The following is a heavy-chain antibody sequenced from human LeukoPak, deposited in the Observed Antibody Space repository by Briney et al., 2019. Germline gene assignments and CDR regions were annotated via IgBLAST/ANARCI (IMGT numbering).Heavy chain of an antibody. V-gene: IGHV3-23*01. Sequence: GGSLRLSCAASGCTFSSYAMTWVRQAPGKGLEWVSSISGSGGTTYYADSVKGRFTISRDNSRNTLYLQMNSLRADDTAVYYCAKDYGSGWYLIDYWGQGTLVSVSS. D-gene: IGHD6-19*01. J-gene: IGHJ4*02. CDR2: ISGSGGTT. CDR3: AKDYGSGWYLIDY. CDR1: GCTFSSYA.